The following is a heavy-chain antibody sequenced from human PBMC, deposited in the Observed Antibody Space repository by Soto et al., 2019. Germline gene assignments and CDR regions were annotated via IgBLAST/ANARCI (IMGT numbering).Heavy chain of an antibody. J-gene: IGHJ6*02. Sequence: GGSLRLSCAASGFTFSSYAMHWVRQAPGKGLEWVAVISYDGSNKYYADSVKGRFTISRDNSKNTLYLQMNSLRAEDTAVYYCASLGYCSSTSCYPYYYGMDVWGQGTTVTVSS. CDR2: ISYDGSNK. CDR1: GFTFSSYA. D-gene: IGHD2-2*01. V-gene: IGHV3-30-3*01. CDR3: ASLGYCSSTSCYPYYYGMDV.